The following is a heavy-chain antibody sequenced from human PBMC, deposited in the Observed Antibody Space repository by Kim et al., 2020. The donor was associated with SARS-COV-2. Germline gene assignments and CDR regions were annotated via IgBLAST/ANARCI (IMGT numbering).Heavy chain of an antibody. CDR3: ARDRYCSGGSCYRSPDYYYYGMDV. J-gene: IGHJ6*02. D-gene: IGHD2-15*01. Sequence: ASVKVSCKASGYTFTSYAMHWVRQAPGQRLEWMGWINAGNGNTKYSQKFQGRVTITRDTSASTAYMELSSLRSEDTAVYYCARDRYCSGGSCYRSPDYYYYGMDVWGQGTTVTVSS. CDR1: GYTFTSYA. V-gene: IGHV1-3*01. CDR2: INAGNGNT.